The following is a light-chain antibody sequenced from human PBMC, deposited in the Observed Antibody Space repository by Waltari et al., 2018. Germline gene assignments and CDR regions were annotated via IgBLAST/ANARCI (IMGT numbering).Light chain of an antibody. CDR3: QQSYSTPLFT. Sequence: DIQMTQSPSTLSPSVADTVTITCRASQSISDYLAWYQQKPGKAPKLLIYDASTLKNGVPSRFSGSGSGTDFTLTISSLQPEDFATYYCQQSYSTPLFTFGPGTKVDIK. CDR2: DAS. V-gene: IGKV1-39*01. CDR1: QSISDY. J-gene: IGKJ3*01.